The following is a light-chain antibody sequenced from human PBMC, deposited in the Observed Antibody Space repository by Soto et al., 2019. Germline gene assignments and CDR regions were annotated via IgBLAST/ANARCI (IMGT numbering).Light chain of an antibody. Sequence: DIVMTQSPDSLAVSLGERATINCKSSQGILDSSNNKNYLAWYQQKPGQPPNLLIYWASTRESGVPDRFSGSGSWTDFTLTISTLQAEDVAVYYCQQYYTTPQTFGGGTKVEIK. CDR2: WAS. CDR1: QGILDSSNNKNY. J-gene: IGKJ4*01. CDR3: QQYYTTPQT. V-gene: IGKV4-1*01.